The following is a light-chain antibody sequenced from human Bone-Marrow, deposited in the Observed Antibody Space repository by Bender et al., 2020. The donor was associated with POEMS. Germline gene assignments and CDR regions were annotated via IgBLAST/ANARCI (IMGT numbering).Light chain of an antibody. CDR2: SSH. Sequence: QSVLTQPPSASGTPGQRVTISCSGGSSNIGAHAVNWYQHLPGTAPKLLIYSSHRRPSGVSNRFSGSKSGNTASLAISGLQSEDEADYYCVVWDDSLNGWVFGGGTKLTVL. V-gene: IGLV1-44*01. J-gene: IGLJ3*02. CDR1: SSNIGAHA. CDR3: VVWDDSLNGWV.